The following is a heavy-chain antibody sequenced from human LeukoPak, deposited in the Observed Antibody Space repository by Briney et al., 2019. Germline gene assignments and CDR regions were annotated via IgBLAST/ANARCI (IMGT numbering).Heavy chain of an antibody. D-gene: IGHD1-1*01. V-gene: IGHV3-23*01. CDR2: LSGSGGST. J-gene: IGHJ4*02. CDR3: AKERTSEGYFDY. Sequence: GGSLRLSCAASGFTFSTYAMSWVREAPGKGLEWVSALSGSGGSTYYADSVKGRFTISRDNSKHTLYLQMNSLRAEDTAVYYCAKERTSEGYFDYWCQGTLVTVSS. CDR1: GFTFSTYA.